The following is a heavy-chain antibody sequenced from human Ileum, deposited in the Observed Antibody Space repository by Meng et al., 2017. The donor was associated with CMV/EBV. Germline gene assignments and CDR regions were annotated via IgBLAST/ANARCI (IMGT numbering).Heavy chain of an antibody. D-gene: IGHD2-15*01. Sequence: GGSLRLSCVASGFPFSTYDMSWVRQAPGEGLEWVSVITGRDDSPYYADSVKGRFTISRDKSRNTLFLQMNSLRVEDTALYYCVKGGWLDDWGQGTLVTVSS. CDR3: VKGGWLDD. V-gene: IGHV3-23*01. CDR2: ITGRDDSP. CDR1: GFPFSTYD. J-gene: IGHJ4*02.